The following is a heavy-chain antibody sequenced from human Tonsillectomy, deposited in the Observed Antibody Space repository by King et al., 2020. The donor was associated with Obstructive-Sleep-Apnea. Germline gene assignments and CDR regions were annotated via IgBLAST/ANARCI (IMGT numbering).Heavy chain of an antibody. CDR2: ISWNSGSI. D-gene: IGHD3-10*01. CDR1: GFTFDDYA. V-gene: IGHV3-9*01. J-gene: IGHJ6*02. Sequence: VQLVESGGGLVQPGRSLRLSCAASGFTFDDYAMHWVRQAPGKGLEWVSGISWNSGSIGYADSVKGRFTISRDNAKNSLYLQMNSLRAEDTALYYCAKDMGPRGGVIRYYYGMDVWGQGTTVTVSS. CDR3: AKDMGPRGGVIRYYYGMDV.